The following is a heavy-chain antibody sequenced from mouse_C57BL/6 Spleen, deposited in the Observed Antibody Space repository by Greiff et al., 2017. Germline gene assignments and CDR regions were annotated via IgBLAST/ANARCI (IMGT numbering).Heavy chain of an antibody. CDR1: GYTFTSYG. Sequence: VKLVESGAELARPGASVKLSCKASGYTFTSYGISWVKQRTGQGLEWIGEIYPRSGNTYYNEKFKGKATLTADKSSSTAYMELRSLTSEDSAVYFCARASYAMDYWGQGTSVTVSS. D-gene: IGHD6-1*01. CDR3: ARASYAMDY. CDR2: IYPRSGNT. V-gene: IGHV1-81*01. J-gene: IGHJ4*01.